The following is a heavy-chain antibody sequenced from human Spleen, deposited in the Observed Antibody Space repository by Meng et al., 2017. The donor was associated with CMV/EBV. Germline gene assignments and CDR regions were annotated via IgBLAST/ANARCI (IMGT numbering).Heavy chain of an antibody. CDR1: GSPFTGYS. CDR2: ITLNSGDT. CDR3: ARVIAVAGTAPFDY. V-gene: IGHV1-2*06. J-gene: IGHJ4*02. Sequence: ASGSPFTGYSLHWVRHAPGQGLEWMGRITLNSGDTGYAQKFQGRVTMTRDTSISTGHMELSRLSSEDTAVYYCARVIAVAGTAPFDYWGQGTLVTVSS. D-gene: IGHD6-19*01.